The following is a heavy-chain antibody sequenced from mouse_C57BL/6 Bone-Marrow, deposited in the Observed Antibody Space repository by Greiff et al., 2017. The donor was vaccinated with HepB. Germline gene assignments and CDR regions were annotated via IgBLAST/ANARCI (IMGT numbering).Heavy chain of an antibody. J-gene: IGHJ4*01. Sequence: QVQLKQPGAELVKPGASVKLSCKASGYTFTSYWMHWVKQRPGRGLEWIGRIDPNSGGTKYNEKFKSKATLTVDKPSSTAYMQLSSLTSEDSAVYYCARQTFITTVVATRAMDYWGQGTSVTVSS. CDR2: IDPNSGGT. CDR3: ARQTFITTVVATRAMDY. V-gene: IGHV1-72*01. D-gene: IGHD1-1*01. CDR1: GYTFTSYW.